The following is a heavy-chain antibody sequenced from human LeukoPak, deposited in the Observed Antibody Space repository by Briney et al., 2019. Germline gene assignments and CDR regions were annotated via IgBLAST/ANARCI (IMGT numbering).Heavy chain of an antibody. J-gene: IGHJ4*02. CDR3: ARSPHYDFWSGYYTEAAAGSFDY. Sequence: SETLSLTCTVSGGSISSGGYYWSWIRQPPGKGLEWIGYIYHSGSTYYNPSLKSRVTISVDRSKNQFSLKLSSVTAADTAVYYCARSPHYDFWSGYYTEAAAGSFDYWGQGTLVTVSS. V-gene: IGHV4-30-2*01. D-gene: IGHD3-3*01. CDR1: GGSISSGGYY. CDR2: IYHSGST.